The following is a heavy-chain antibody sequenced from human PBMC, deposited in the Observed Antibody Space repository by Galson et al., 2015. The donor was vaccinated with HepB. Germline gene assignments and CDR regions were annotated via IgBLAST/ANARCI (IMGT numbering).Heavy chain of an antibody. D-gene: IGHD3-10*01. CDR2: IWYDGSNK. CDR1: GFTFSSYG. J-gene: IGHJ4*02. V-gene: IGHV3-33*01. Sequence: SLRLSCAASGFTFSSYGMHWVRQAPGKGLEWVAVIWYDGSNKYYADSVKGRFTISRDNSKNTLYLQMNSMRAEDTALYYCARGLLYGSGSYYDYWGQGTLVTVSS. CDR3: ARGLLYGSGSYYDY.